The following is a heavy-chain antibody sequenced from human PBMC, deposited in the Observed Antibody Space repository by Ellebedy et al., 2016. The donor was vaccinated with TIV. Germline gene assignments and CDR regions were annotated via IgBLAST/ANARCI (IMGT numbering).Heavy chain of an antibody. CDR1: GGSISSYY. V-gene: IGHV4-59*01. J-gene: IGHJ3*02. CDR3: ARASRSAFDI. Sequence: MPSETLSLTCTVSGGSISSYYWSWIRQPPGKGLEWIGYIYYSGSTNYNPSLKSRVTISVDTSKNQFSLKLSSVTAADTAVYYCARASRSAFDIWGQGTMVTVSS. CDR2: IYYSGST. D-gene: IGHD2-2*01.